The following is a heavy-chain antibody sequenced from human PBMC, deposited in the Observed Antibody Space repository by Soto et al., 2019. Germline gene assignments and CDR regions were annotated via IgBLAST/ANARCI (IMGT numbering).Heavy chain of an antibody. CDR1: GGTFSNSA. V-gene: IGHV1-69*13. J-gene: IGHJ4*02. CDR3: ARERSSGSYYWVY. D-gene: IGHD3-10*01. CDR2: IMPIFRTP. Sequence: ASVKVSCKASGGTFSNSAISWVRQAPGQGLEWMGGIMPIFRTPDYAQKFQGRVTITADESTSTAYMELSGLRSDDTAVYYCARERSSGSYYWVYWGQGTLVTVSS.